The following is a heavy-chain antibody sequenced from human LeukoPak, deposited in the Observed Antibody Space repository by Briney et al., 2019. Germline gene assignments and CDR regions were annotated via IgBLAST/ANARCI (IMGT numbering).Heavy chain of an antibody. CDR3: TRAGYCTSTSCYVIYY. V-gene: IGHV4-4*02. CDR2: IYHSGSV. J-gene: IGHJ4*02. CDR1: GDSISSSNW. D-gene: IGHD2-2*01. Sequence: SETLSLTCAVSGDSISSSNWWSWVRQPPGKGLEWIGEIYHSGSVNYNPSLTSRVTISVDKSKNQFSLKLTSVTAADTAVYYCTRAGYCTSTSCYVIYYWGQGTLVTVSS.